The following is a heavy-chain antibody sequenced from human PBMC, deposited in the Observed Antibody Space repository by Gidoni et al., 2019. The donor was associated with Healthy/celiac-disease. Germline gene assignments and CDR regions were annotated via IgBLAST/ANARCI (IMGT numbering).Heavy chain of an antibody. CDR3: ARLSRGYCSGGSCYSGYYYGMDV. J-gene: IGHJ6*02. D-gene: IGHD2-15*01. CDR1: GGSFIGYY. V-gene: IGHV4-34*01. CDR2: INHSGST. Sequence: QVQLQQWGAGLLKPSETLSLTCAVYGGSFIGYYWSWIRQPPGKGLEWIGEINHSGSTNYNPSLKSRVTISVDTSKNQFSLKLSSVTAADTAVYYCARLSRGYCSGGSCYSGYYYGMDVWGQGTTVTVSS.